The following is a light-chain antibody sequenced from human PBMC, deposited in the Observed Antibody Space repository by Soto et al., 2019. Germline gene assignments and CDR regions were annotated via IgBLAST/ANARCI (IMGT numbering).Light chain of an antibody. J-gene: IGKJ1*01. Sequence: ESVLTQSPGTLSLSPGERATLSCRASQSVSSNSLAWYQQKPGQAPRLLIYGASSRATGTPDRFSGSGSGTAFTLTISRLETEDFAVYYCQQFGGSPPSWTFGQGTKVEI. V-gene: IGKV3-20*01. CDR3: QQFGGSPPSWT. CDR1: QSVSSNS. CDR2: GAS.